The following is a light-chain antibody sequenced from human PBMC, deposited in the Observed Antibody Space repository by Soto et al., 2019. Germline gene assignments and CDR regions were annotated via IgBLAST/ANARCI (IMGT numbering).Light chain of an antibody. CDR3: QQLNSYPIT. J-gene: IGKJ5*01. CDR2: VAS. CDR1: QGISTY. Sequence: DIQLTQSPSFLSASVGDRVTITCRASQGISTYLAWYQQKPGKAPELLIYVASTLQSGVPSRFSGSGSGTEFTLTISSLQPEDFATYYCQQLNSYPITFGQGTRLEIK. V-gene: IGKV1-9*01.